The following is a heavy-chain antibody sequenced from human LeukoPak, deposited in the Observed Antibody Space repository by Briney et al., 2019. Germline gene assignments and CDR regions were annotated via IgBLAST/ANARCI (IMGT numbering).Heavy chain of an antibody. Sequence: SGTLSLTCGVSGGSISNTNWWTWVRQPPGKGLEWIGEVNLQGSTNYNPSLKSRVAISVDKSENHISLKLTSVTAADTAVYYCASHWDGSEDYYYYYGMDVWGQGTTVTVSS. V-gene: IGHV4-4*02. D-gene: IGHD3-10*01. CDR2: VNLQGST. CDR3: ASHWDGSEDYYYYYGMDV. CDR1: GGSISNTNW. J-gene: IGHJ6*02.